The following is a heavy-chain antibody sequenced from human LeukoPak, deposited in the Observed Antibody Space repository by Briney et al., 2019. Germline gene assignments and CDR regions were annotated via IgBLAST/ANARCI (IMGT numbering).Heavy chain of an antibody. CDR2: IHYSGAT. CDR3: AKERPGWELLVGFFDY. J-gene: IGHJ4*02. D-gene: IGHD1-26*01. CDR1: GGSITGYY. V-gene: IGHV4-34*01. Sequence: SETLSLTCAVYGGSITGYYWSWIRHTPGRGLEWVGEIHYSGATSYTPSLKSRATISTDTSKTQFSLRLSSVTAADTAVYYCAKERPGWELLVGFFDYWGQGTLVTVSS.